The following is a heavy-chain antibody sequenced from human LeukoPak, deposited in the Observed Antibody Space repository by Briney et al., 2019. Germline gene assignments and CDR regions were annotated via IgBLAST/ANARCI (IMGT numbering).Heavy chain of an antibody. CDR1: GFTFSNYA. D-gene: IGHD5-12*01. CDR2: ISGSGDST. J-gene: IGHJ6*03. Sequence: PGGSLRLSCAASGFTFSNYAMRWVRQAPGKGLEWVSGISGSGDSTYYADSVKGRFTISRDNSKNTLYLQMNSLRADDTAVYYCARDHTGYEYGSFTYHYQYMDVWGKGTTVTVSS. V-gene: IGHV3-23*01. CDR3: ARDHTGYEYGSFTYHYQYMDV.